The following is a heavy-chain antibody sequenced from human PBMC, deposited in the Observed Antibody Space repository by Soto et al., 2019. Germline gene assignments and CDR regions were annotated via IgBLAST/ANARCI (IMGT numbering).Heavy chain of an antibody. CDR2: ISYDGSNK. Sequence: QVQLVESGGGVVQPGRSLRLSCAAAGFTFGNFGMHWVSQAPGKGLEWVAVISYDGSNKYYAASVKGRFTISRDNLKNMLCLQMNRLIAEDSAVYYCAGLAQGLIRNYNYDMDVWGQGTTVTVSS. V-gene: IGHV3-30-3*01. D-gene: IGHD6-19*01. CDR1: GFTFGNFG. J-gene: IGHJ6*02. CDR3: AGLAQGLIRNYNYDMDV.